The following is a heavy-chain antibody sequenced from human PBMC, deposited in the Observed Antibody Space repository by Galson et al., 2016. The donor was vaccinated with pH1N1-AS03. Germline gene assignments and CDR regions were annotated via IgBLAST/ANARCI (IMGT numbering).Heavy chain of an antibody. D-gene: IGHD3-22*01. CDR3: ASRYESNGYSYYFDL. J-gene: IGHJ4*02. Sequence: SCKASGYTFIRYYMHWVRQAPGKGLEWVSYIDSSGDNKDYADSVKGRFSISRDNAKKTLNLQMNGLRAEDTAVYYCASRYESNGYSYYFDLWGQGTLVTVSS. CDR1: GYTFIRYY. CDR2: IDSSGDNK. V-gene: IGHV3-48*03.